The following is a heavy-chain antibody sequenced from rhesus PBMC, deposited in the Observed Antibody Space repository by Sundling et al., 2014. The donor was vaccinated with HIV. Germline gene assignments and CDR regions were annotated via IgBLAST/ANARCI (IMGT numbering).Heavy chain of an antibody. D-gene: IGHD3-16*01. CDR1: GGSIRSSHW. CDR3: ARGHITKFDL. Sequence: QVKLQESGPAVVKPSETVSLTCTVSGGSIRSSHWWTWIRQSPGKGLEWIGSIYGSDGSTEDNPSLKSRVTISKDTSKNEFSLNVKSVTAADTAFYYCARGHITKFDLWGQGILVTVSS. V-gene: IGHV4-93*01. J-gene: IGHJ4*01. CDR2: IYGSDGST.